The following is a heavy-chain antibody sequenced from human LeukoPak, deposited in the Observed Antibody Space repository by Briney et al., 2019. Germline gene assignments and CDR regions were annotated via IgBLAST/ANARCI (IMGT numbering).Heavy chain of an antibody. D-gene: IGHD2-2*01. CDR2: IREDGSEK. V-gene: IGHV3-7*02. J-gene: IGHJ4*02. Sequence: AGGSLRLSCAASGFTFKNYWMHWVRQAPGKGLEWVANIREDGSEKYYVDSVKGRFTISRDNAKNSLYLQMNSLRAEDTAVYYCARAPKRVCSSTSCYRYPFDYWGQGTLVTVSS. CDR1: GFTFKNYW. CDR3: ARAPKRVCSSTSCYRYPFDY.